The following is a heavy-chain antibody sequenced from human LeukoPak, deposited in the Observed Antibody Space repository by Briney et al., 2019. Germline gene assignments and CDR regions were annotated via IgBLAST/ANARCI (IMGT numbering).Heavy chain of an antibody. CDR1: GGSISSYY. CDR2: IYYSGST. V-gene: IGHV4-59*12. D-gene: IGHD2-15*01. CDR3: ARGKGYCSGGSCYSDY. J-gene: IGHJ4*02. Sequence: SETLSLTCTVSGGSISSYYWSWIRQPPGKGLEWIGYIYYSGSTNYNPSLKSRVTISVDTSKNQFSLKLSSVTAADTAVYYCARGKGYCSGGSCYSDYWGQGTLVTVSS.